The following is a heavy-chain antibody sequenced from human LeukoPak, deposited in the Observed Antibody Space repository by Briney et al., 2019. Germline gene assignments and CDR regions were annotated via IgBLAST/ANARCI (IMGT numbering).Heavy chain of an antibody. CDR1: GYTFSSHG. J-gene: IGHJ3*02. CDR3: ARSTTKASDI. CDR2: ISAYNGNT. D-gene: IGHD4-17*01. V-gene: IGHV1-18*01. Sequence: ASVKVSCKASGYTFSSHGISWVRQAPGQGLEWMAWISAYNGNTNYAQKLQGRVTMTTDTSTSTAYMELRSLRSGDTAVYYCARSTTKASDIWGQGTMVTVSS.